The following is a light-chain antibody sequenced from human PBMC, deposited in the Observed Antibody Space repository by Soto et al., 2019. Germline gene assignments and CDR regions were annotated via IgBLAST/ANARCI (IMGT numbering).Light chain of an antibody. CDR2: DAS. CDR1: QNIIRW. Sequence: DIQMTQSPSTLSASEGDRVTITCRASQNIIRWLAWYQQKPGKAPKLLIYDASNLESGVPSRFSGSGSGTEFTLTISSLQPDDFATYYCQQYNTYWTFGPGTKVDIK. CDR3: QQYNTYWT. J-gene: IGKJ3*01. V-gene: IGKV1-5*01.